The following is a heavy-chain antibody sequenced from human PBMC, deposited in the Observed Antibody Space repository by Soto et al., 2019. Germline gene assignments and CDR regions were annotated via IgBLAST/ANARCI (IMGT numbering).Heavy chain of an antibody. CDR1: GGSISSYY. Sequence: SETLSLTCTVSGGSISSYYWSWIRQPTGKGLEWIGYIYYSGSTNYNPSLKSRLTISVDTSKNQFSLKLSSVTAADTAVYYCARSDHYYYDSSGYWDYWGQGTLVTVS. V-gene: IGHV4-59*08. J-gene: IGHJ4*02. CDR3: ARSDHYYYDSSGYWDY. D-gene: IGHD3-22*01. CDR2: IYYSGST.